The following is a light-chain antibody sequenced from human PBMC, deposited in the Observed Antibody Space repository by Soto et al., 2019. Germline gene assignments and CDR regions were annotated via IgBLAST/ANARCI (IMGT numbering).Light chain of an antibody. CDR1: QSVSSSY. Sequence: EIVLTQSPGTLSFSPVERAILSLRVIQSVSSSYLAWYQQKPGQAPRLLIYGASSRATGIPDRFSGSGSGTDFTLTISRLEPEDFAVYYCQQYGSSPPITFGQGTRLEIK. V-gene: IGKV3-20*01. CDR3: QQYGSSPPIT. J-gene: IGKJ5*01. CDR2: GAS.